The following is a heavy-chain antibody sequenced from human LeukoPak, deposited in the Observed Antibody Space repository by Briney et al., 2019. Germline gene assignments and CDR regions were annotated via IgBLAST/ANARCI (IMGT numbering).Heavy chain of an antibody. J-gene: IGHJ6*02. D-gene: IGHD3-3*01. Sequence: ASVKVSCKASGYTFTSYYMHWVRQAPGQGLEWMGIINPSGGSTSYAQKFQGRVTMTRDTSTSTVYMELSSLRSEDTAVYYCARDEAHYDFWSGIWDSYYYYGMDVWGQGTTVTVSS. CDR2: INPSGGST. V-gene: IGHV1-46*01. CDR1: GYTFTSYY. CDR3: ARDEAHYDFWSGIWDSYYYYGMDV.